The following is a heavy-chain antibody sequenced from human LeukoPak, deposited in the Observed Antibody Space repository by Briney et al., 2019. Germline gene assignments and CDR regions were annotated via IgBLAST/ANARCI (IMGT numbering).Heavy chain of an antibody. CDR2: ISSSSSYI. V-gene: IGHV3-21*01. D-gene: IGHD7-27*01. J-gene: IGHJ5*02. CDR3: ARNPEANWFDP. CDR1: GFTFSSYA. Sequence: GGSLRLSCAASGFTFSSYAMSWVRQAPGKGLEWVSSISSSSSYIYYADSVKGRFTISRDNAKNSLYLQMNSLRAEDTAVYYCARNPEANWFDPWGQGTLVTVSS.